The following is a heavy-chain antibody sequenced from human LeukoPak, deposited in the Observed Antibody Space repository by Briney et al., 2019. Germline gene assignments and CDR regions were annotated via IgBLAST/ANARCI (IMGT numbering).Heavy chain of an antibody. CDR3: AKDLSRGAFDI. D-gene: IGHD5-24*01. Sequence: GGSLRLSCAASGFTFNSNGMSWVRQAPGKGLEWVSVISASGGSTYYADSVKGRFTISRDNSKNTLYLQMNSLRAEDTAVYYCAKDLSRGAFDIWGQGTMVTVSS. V-gene: IGHV3-23*01. CDR2: ISASGGST. J-gene: IGHJ3*02. CDR1: GFTFNSNG.